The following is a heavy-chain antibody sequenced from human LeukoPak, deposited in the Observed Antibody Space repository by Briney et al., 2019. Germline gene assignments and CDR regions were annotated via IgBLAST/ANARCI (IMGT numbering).Heavy chain of an antibody. CDR2: MSFDEGTT. J-gene: IGHJ6*03. CDR1: GFSFSTHG. D-gene: IGHD3-10*01. V-gene: IGHV3-30*18. CDR3: AKDQRIYGILYYIYMDV. Sequence: GGSLRLSCAASGFSFSTHGMHWVRQAPGEGLEWVAVMSFDEGTTYYADSVKGRFTISRDNSKNTLYLEMDSLRTEDTAVYYCAKDQRIYGILYYIYMDVWGKGTTVTISS.